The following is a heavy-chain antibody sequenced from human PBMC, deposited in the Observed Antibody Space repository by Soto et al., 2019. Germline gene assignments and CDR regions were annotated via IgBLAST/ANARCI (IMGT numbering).Heavy chain of an antibody. CDR2: MNPNSGNT. D-gene: IGHD3-3*01. V-gene: IGHV1-8*02. CDR3: ARGLTIFGVVKGPMDV. Sequence: GASVKVSCKASGYTFTNSYIHWVRQAPGQGLEWMGWMNPNSGNTGYAQKFQGRVTMTRNTSISTAYMELSSLRSEDTAVYYCARGLTIFGVVKGPMDVWGKGTTVTVSS. CDR1: GYTFTNSY. J-gene: IGHJ6*04.